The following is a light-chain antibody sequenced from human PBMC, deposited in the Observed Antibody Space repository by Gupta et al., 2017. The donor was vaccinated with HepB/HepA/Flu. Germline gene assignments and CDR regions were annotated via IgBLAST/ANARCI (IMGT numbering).Light chain of an antibody. Sequence: SALTQPASVSGSPGQSTTISCTGTSTDVDGDKYVSWYQQHTGKAPKVMIYDVSNRPPGVSTRLFGSKYGNTASLTISGLQAANEAAYYCCSYSGSSTWGFGGGIKLT. CDR3: CSYSGSSTWG. CDR1: STDVDGDKY. V-gene: IGLV2-14*03. J-gene: IGLJ3*02. CDR2: DVS.